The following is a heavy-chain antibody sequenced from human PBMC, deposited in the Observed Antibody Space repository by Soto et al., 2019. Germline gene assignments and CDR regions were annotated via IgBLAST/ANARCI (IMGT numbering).Heavy chain of an antibody. CDR2: IYYSGST. Sequence: QVQLQESGPGLVKPSETLSLTCTVSGGSVSSGSYYWSWIRQPPGKGLEWIGYIYYSGSTNYNPSLKNRVTISVDTSKNQFSLKLSSVTAADTAVYYCARVSTVVKFDYWGQGTLVTVSS. J-gene: IGHJ4*02. CDR1: GGSVSSGSYY. V-gene: IGHV4-61*01. D-gene: IGHD4-17*01. CDR3: ARVSTVVKFDY.